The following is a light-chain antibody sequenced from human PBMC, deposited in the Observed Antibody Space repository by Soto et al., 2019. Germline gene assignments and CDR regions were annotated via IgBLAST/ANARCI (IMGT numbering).Light chain of an antibody. J-gene: IGLJ2*01. CDR2: DVS. Sequence: QSALTQPASVSGSPGQSITISCTGTSSDVGGYNYVSWYQQHPGKAPKLMIYDVSNRPSGVSNRFSGSKSGNTASLTISGLHAEDQSDYYGSSYTSSSNLVVFGGGTKLTVL. V-gene: IGLV2-14*01. CDR3: SSYTSSSNLVV. CDR1: SSDVGGYNY.